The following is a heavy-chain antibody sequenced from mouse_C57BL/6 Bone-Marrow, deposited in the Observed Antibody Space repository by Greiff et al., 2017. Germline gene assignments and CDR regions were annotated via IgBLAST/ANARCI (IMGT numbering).Heavy chain of an antibody. Sequence: EVQGVESGGGLVKPGGSLKLSCAASGFTFSDYGMHWVRQAPEKGLEWVAYISSGSSTIYYADTVKGRFTISRDNAKNTLFLQMTSLRSEDTAMYYCAREPSSPSYFDYWGQGTTLTVSS. CDR3: AREPSSPSYFDY. D-gene: IGHD1-1*01. CDR2: ISSGSSTI. CDR1: GFTFSDYG. J-gene: IGHJ2*01. V-gene: IGHV5-17*01.